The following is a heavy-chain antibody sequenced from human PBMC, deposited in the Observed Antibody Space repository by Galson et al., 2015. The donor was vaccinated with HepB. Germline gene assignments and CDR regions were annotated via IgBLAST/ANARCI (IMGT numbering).Heavy chain of an antibody. D-gene: IGHD6-13*01. J-gene: IGHJ4*02. CDR1: GFTFSSYA. CDR2: ISYDGSNK. Sequence: SLRLSCAASGFTFSSYAMHWVRQAPGKGLEWVAVISYDGSNKYYADSVKGRFTISRDNSKNTLYLQMNSLRAEDTAVYYCARAYKHELRDYGSSKLNMGYWGQGTLVTVSS. CDR3: ARAYKHELRDYGSSKLNMGY. V-gene: IGHV3-30*04.